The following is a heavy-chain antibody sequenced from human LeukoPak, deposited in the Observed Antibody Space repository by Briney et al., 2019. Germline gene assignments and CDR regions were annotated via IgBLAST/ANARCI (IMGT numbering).Heavy chain of an antibody. CDR2: IWYDGSNK. Sequence: GGSLRLSCAASGFTFSNYGMHWVRQAPGKGLEWVAIIWYDGSNKYYADSVKGRFTISGDNSKNTLYLQINSLRAEDTAVYYCAKSISVGIGVHDFWGQGTLVTVSS. CDR3: AKSISVGIGVHDF. J-gene: IGHJ4*02. D-gene: IGHD1-26*01. CDR1: GFTFSNYG. V-gene: IGHV3-33*06.